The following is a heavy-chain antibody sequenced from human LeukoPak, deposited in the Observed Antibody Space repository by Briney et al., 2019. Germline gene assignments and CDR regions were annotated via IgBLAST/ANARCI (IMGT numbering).Heavy chain of an antibody. CDR1: GGSFSGYY. Sequence: PSETLSLTCAVYGGSFSGYYWSWIRQPPGKGLEWIGEINHSGSTNYNPSLKSRVTISVDTSKNQFSLKLSSVTAADTAVYYCARGVPVLLWFGESNDYWGQGTLVTVSS. V-gene: IGHV4-34*01. CDR3: ARGVPVLLWFGESNDY. CDR2: INHSGST. J-gene: IGHJ4*02. D-gene: IGHD3-10*01.